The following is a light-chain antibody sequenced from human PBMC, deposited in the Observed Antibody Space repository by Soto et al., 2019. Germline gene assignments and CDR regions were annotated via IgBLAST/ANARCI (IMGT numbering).Light chain of an antibody. Sequence: EIVLTQSPATLSLSPGERATLSCRASQSVSSYLAWYQQKPGQAPRLLIYDASNRATGIPARFSCSGSGTEFTLTISSLETEDFAVYYCQQRSNWPLTFGGGTKVEIK. V-gene: IGKV3-11*01. J-gene: IGKJ4*01. CDR3: QQRSNWPLT. CDR1: QSVSSY. CDR2: DAS.